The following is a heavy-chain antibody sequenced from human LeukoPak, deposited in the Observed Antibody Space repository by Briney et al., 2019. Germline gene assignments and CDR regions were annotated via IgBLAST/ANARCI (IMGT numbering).Heavy chain of an antibody. CDR1: GGTFSSYA. CDR3: ASQPGYSSSWYGVFDY. V-gene: IGHV1-69*05. J-gene: IGHJ4*02. D-gene: IGHD6-13*01. Sequence: SVKVSCKASGGTFSSYAISWVRQAPGQGLEWMGGTIPIFGTANYAQKFQGRVTITTDESTSTAYMELSSLRPEDTAVYYCASQPGYSSSWYGVFDYWGQGTLVTVSS. CDR2: TIPIFGTA.